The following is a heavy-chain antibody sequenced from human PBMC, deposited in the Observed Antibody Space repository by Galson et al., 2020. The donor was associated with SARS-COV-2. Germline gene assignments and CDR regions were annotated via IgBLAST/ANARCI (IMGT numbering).Heavy chain of an antibody. J-gene: IGHJ4*02. Sequence: GGSLRLSCAASGFTFSNYAIHWVRQAPGKGLEWVAVIWYDGINKYYADSVKGRFTISRDNSKNTVYLQINSLRVEDTALYYCARGLKEGATDYWGQGTLVTVSS. V-gene: IGHV3-33*01. CDR1: GFTFSNYA. D-gene: IGHD1-26*01. CDR2: IWYDGINK. CDR3: ARGLKEGATDY.